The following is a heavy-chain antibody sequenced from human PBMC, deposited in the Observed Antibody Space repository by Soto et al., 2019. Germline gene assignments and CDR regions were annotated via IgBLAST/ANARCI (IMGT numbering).Heavy chain of an antibody. CDR2: INPSGGST. CDR3: ARWGDPLYYYYYYGMDV. Sequence: ASVKVSCKASGYTFTSYYMHWVRQAPGQGLEWVGIINPSGGSTSYAQKFQGRVTMTRDTSTSTVYMELSSLRSEDTAVYYCARWGDPLYYYYYYGMDVWGQGTTVTVSS. D-gene: IGHD2-21*02. V-gene: IGHV1-46*01. J-gene: IGHJ6*02. CDR1: GYTFTSYY.